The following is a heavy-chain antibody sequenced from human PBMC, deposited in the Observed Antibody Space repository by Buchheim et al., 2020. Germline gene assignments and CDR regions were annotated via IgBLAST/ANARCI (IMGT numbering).Heavy chain of an antibody. CDR2: IWYDGSNK. D-gene: IGHD3-10*01. CDR1: GFTFSSYG. Sequence: QVQLVESGGGVVQPGRSLRLSCAASGFTFSSYGMPWVRQAPGKGLEWVAVIWYDGSNKYYADSVKGRFTISRDNSKNTLYLQMNSLGAEDTAVYYCARSMVRGPSRLHYYGMDVWGQGTT. J-gene: IGHJ6*02. CDR3: ARSMVRGPSRLHYYGMDV. V-gene: IGHV3-33*01.